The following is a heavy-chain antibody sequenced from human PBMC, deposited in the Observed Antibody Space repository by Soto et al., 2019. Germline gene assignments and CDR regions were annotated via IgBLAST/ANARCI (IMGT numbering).Heavy chain of an antibody. CDR1: GYTFTSYG. CDR3: ARFSGCSYNTYCFYYGIDV. CDR2: ISAYNGNT. D-gene: IGHD2-15*01. V-gene: IGHV1-18*04. J-gene: IGHJ6*02. Sequence: GASVKVSCKASGYTFTSYGISWVRQAPGQGLDGMGWISAYNGNTKYAQDLQGRVTMTTDTSTSTAYMELRSLRSDDTAMYYCARFSGCSYNTYCFYYGIDVWGQGTTVTVSS.